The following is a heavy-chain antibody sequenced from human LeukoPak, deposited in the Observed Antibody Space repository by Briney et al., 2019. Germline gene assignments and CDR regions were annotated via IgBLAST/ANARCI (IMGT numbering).Heavy chain of an antibody. V-gene: IGHV1-2*04. J-gene: IGHJ5*02. CDR2: INPNSGGT. Sequence: ASVKVSCKASGGTFSSYAISWVRQAPGQGLEWMGWINPNSGGTNYAQKFQGWVTMTRDTSISTAYMELSRLRSDDTAVYYCARAVAGYCSGGSCYDGGWFDPWGQGTLVTVSS. CDR1: GGTFSSYA. CDR3: ARAVAGYCSGGSCYDGGWFDP. D-gene: IGHD2-15*01.